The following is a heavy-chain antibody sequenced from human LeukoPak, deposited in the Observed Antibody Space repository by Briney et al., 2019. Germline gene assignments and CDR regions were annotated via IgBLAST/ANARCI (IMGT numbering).Heavy chain of an antibody. CDR3: ARGSYDSSGPV. Sequence: SETLSLTCTVSGGSISSYYWNWIRQPPGKGLEWIGYIYYSGSTNYNPSLKSRVTISVDTSKNQFSLKLSSVTAADTAVYYCARGSYDSSGPVWGQGTLVTVSS. CDR2: IYYSGST. CDR1: GGSISSYY. J-gene: IGHJ4*02. D-gene: IGHD3-22*01. V-gene: IGHV4-59*01.